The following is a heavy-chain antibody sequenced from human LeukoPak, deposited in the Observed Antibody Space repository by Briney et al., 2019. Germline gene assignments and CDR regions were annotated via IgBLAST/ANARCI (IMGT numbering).Heavy chain of an antibody. CDR2: INPNSGGT. V-gene: IGHV1-2*06. CDR3: ARERALDSGRLGFDP. D-gene: IGHD1-26*01. CDR1: GYTFTVYY. J-gene: IGHJ5*02. Sequence: ASVKLSCKASGYTFTVYYMHWVRQAPGQGLEWMGRINPNSGGTNYAQKFQGRVTMTRDTSISTAYMELSRLRSDDTAVYYCARERALDSGRLGFDPWGQGTLVTVSS.